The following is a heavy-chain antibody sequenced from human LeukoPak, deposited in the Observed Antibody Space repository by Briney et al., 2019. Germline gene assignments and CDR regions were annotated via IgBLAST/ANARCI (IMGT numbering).Heavy chain of an antibody. CDR2: ISSSSSYI. V-gene: IGHV3-21*01. Sequence: GGSLRLSCAASGFTFSSYSMNWVRQAPGKGLEWVSSISSSSSYIYYADSVKGRFTISRDNAKNSLYLQMNSLRAEDTAVYYCARGGKTHYGDYPFDPWGQGTLVTVSS. J-gene: IGHJ5*02. CDR3: ARGGKTHYGDYPFDP. CDR1: GFTFSSYS. D-gene: IGHD4-17*01.